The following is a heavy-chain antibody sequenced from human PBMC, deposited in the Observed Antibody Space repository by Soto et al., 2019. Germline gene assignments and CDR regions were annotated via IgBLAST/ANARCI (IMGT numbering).Heavy chain of an antibody. CDR1: GLTFCSYW. CDR2: INTDGSST. CDR3: ARASGSNIHFDY. J-gene: IGHJ4*02. Sequence: GSLRLCCAASGLTFCSYWMHWVRQAPGKGLVWVSRINTDGSSTTYADSVKGRFTISRDNTKNTLYLQMNSLRVEDTAVYYCARASGSNIHFDYWGQGTLVTVSS. V-gene: IGHV3-74*01. D-gene: IGHD1-26*01.